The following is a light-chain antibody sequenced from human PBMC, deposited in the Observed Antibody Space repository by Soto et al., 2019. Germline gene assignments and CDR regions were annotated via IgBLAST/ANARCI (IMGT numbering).Light chain of an antibody. Sequence: QSALTQPASVSGSPGQSITISCTGTSSDVGGYDYVSWYQQHPGKAPKLMIYEVSRRPAGVSNRFSGSKSGKTASLTISGLQAEDEADYYCTSYASSSTLVFGGGTKLTVL. J-gene: IGLJ3*02. V-gene: IGLV2-14*01. CDR3: TSYASSSTLV. CDR2: EVS. CDR1: SSDVGGYDY.